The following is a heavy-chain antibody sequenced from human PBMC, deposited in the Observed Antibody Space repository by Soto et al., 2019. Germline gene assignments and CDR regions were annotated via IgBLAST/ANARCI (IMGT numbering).Heavy chain of an antibody. V-gene: IGHV4-34*10. CDR3: ARRFCSDSYCSYFDY. D-gene: IGHD2-15*01. J-gene: IGHJ4*02. Sequence: SETLSLTCAVYGGSFRGYFWSWIRQPPGKGLEWIGEINHSGITSYSPSLGSRVTASVDTPKNQFSLRLHSVTAADTAIYYCARRFCSDSYCSYFDYWGRGTLVTGLL. CDR1: GGSFRGYF. CDR2: INHSGIT.